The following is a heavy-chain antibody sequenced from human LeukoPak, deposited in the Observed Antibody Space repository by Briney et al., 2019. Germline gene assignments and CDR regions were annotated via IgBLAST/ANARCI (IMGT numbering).Heavy chain of an antibody. Sequence: GASVTVSCKASGYXITGYYIHWVRQAPGQGLEWMGWINPNSGDTNYAQQFQGRVTMTRETSINTAVMELSRLRSDDTAVYYCARDRHWNQGNFDYWGQGTLVTVSS. CDR1: GYXITGYY. J-gene: IGHJ4*02. V-gene: IGHV1-2*02. CDR3: ARDRHWNQGNFDY. D-gene: IGHD1-1*01. CDR2: INPNSGDT.